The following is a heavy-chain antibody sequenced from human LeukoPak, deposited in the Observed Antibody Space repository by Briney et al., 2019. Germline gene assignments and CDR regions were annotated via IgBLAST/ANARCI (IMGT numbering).Heavy chain of an antibody. D-gene: IGHD3-9*01. Sequence: GGSLRLSCAASGFTFSSYGMHWVRQAPGKGLEWVAVISYDGSNKYYADSVKGRFTISRDNSKNTLYLQMNSLRAEDTAVYYCARGRYFDWLLDAFDIWGQGTMVTVSS. J-gene: IGHJ3*02. V-gene: IGHV3-30*03. CDR2: ISYDGSNK. CDR1: GFTFSSYG. CDR3: ARGRYFDWLLDAFDI.